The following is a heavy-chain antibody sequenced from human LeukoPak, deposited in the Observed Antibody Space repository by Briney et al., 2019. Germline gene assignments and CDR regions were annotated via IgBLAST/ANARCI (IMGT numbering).Heavy chain of an antibody. V-gene: IGHV1-2*02. CDR3: ARADVLWYGELVDY. Sequence: GASVKLSCTASGSTFTGYYMHWVRQAPEHGLGWMGWINPNSGGTNYAQKFQSRVTMTRDTSISTAYMELSRLRSDDTAVYYCARADVLWYGELVDYWGQGTLVTVSS. CDR2: INPNSGGT. CDR1: GSTFTGYY. J-gene: IGHJ4*02. D-gene: IGHD3-10*01.